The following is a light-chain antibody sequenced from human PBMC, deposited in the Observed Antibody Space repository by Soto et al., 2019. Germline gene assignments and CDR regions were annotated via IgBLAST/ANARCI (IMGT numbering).Light chain of an antibody. V-gene: IGKV1-5*01. CDR2: NAS. Sequence: DIQMTQSPSTLSASVGDRVTITCRASQSISGWLAWYQQKPGKAPKLLIYNASSLKSGVPSRFSGSGFGTEFTLTISSLHPDDSATYYCQNYNQYSRTFGQGTKVEI. J-gene: IGKJ1*01. CDR1: QSISGW. CDR3: QNYNQYSRT.